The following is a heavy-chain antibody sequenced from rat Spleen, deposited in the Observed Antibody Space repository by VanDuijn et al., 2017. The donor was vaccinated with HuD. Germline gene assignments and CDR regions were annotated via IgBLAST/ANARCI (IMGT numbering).Heavy chain of an antibody. J-gene: IGHJ3*01. CDR2: ISYGDSSGHSST. D-gene: IGHD1-12*02. Sequence: EVQLVESGGGLVQPGRSMKLSCAASGFTFSDYGMAWVRQAPTKGLEWVATISYGDSSGHSSTYYRDSVKGRFTIARANAKSTLYLQIDSLGSEDTATYYFVTHFDGSYPFVYWAQGTLVTVSS. CDR3: VTHFDGSYPFVY. CDR1: GFTFSDYG. V-gene: IGHV5-29*01.